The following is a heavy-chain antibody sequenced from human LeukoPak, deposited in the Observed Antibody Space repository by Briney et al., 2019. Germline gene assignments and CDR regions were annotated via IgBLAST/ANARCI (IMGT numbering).Heavy chain of an antibody. CDR1: GFTFSSYE. Sequence: GGSLRLSCAASGFTFSSYEMNWVRQAPGKGLKWVSAISGSGGSTYYADSVKGRITISRDNSKNTLYLQMNSLRAEDTAVYYCAKGVGYCSGGSCQQFDYWGQGTLVTVSS. J-gene: IGHJ4*02. V-gene: IGHV3-23*01. CDR3: AKGVGYCSGGSCQQFDY. CDR2: ISGSGGST. D-gene: IGHD2-15*01.